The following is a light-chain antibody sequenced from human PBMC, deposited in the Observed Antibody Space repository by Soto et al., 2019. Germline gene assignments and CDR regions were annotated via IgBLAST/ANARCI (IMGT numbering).Light chain of an antibody. CDR2: GAS. CDR3: QQYSNWPRT. Sequence: IVMRHSLATLSVSTGERATRSCRASQSVNSNLVWYQQKPGQAPRLLIYGASTRATGIPARFSGSGSGTEFTLTISSLQSEDFAVYYCQQYSNWPRTFGPGTKVDIK. J-gene: IGKJ1*01. V-gene: IGKV3-15*01. CDR1: QSVNSN.